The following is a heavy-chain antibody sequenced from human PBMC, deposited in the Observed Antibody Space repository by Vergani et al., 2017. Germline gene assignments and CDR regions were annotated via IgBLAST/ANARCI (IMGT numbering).Heavy chain of an antibody. V-gene: IGHV4-61*02. D-gene: IGHD4-23*01. J-gene: IGHJ3*01. CDR2: IYVSGIT. Sequence: QVQLQESGPGLVQPSQTLSITCTVSGAYINNDFYYWHWIRQPAGKGLEWIGRIYVSGITDYNSSLQSRVSMSVDTSKNQFSLTLTSVTAADTAVYYCARDNKQLRPRAFDLWVQGTMVTVSS. CDR1: GAYINNDFYY. CDR3: ARDNKQLRPRAFDL.